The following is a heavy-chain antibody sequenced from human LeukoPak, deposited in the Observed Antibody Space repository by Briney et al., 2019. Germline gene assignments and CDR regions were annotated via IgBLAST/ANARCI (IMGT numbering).Heavy chain of an antibody. J-gene: IGHJ5*02. V-gene: IGHV4-34*01. D-gene: IGHD6-19*01. CDR2: INHSGST. CDR1: GGSLSGNY. Sequence: SGTLSLTCAVYGGSLSGNYWSWSRQPPGKGLEWIGEINHSGSTNYNVSLKSRVTISIDTSKNQFSLKLSSVTAADTAVYYCARGPLYSSEGEGFDPWGQGTLVTVSS. CDR3: ARGPLYSSEGEGFDP.